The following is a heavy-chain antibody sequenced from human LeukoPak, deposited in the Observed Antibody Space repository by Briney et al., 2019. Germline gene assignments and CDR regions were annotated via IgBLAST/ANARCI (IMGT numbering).Heavy chain of an antibody. CDR1: GGTFSSYA. J-gene: IGHJ4*02. Sequence: GASVKVSCKASGGTFSSYAISWVRQAPGQGLEWMGRIIPIFGTANYAQKSQGRVTITTDESTSTAYMELSSLRSEDTAVYYCAREALSTVTPIGWGQGTLVTVSS. D-gene: IGHD4-11*01. CDR3: AREALSTVTPIG. CDR2: IIPIFGTA. V-gene: IGHV1-69*05.